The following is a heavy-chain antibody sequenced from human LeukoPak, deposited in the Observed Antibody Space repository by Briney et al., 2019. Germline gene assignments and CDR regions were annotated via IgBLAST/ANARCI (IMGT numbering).Heavy chain of an antibody. CDR3: ARVRLIAVAGIYYYYSGMDV. CDR1: GRSFSGYY. CDR2: INHSGST. V-gene: IGHV4-34*01. J-gene: IGHJ6*02. D-gene: IGHD6-19*01. Sequence: SETLSLTCAVYGRSFSGYYWSWIRQPPGKGLEWIGEINHSGSTNYNPSLKSRVTISVDTSKNQFSLKLSSVTAADTAVYYCARVRLIAVAGIYYYYSGMDVWGQGTTVTVSS.